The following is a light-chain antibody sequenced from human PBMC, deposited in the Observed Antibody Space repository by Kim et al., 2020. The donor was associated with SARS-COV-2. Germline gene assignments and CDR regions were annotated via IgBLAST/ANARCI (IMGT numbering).Light chain of an antibody. CDR1: SIGSKS. CDR2: YDV. Sequence: PGETAMIACGANSIGSKSVHWYQQKPGQAPVLVIYYDVDRPSGIPERFSGSNSGKTATLTISGVEAGDEADYYCQVWDRVSDHVVFGGGTQLTVL. J-gene: IGLJ2*01. CDR3: QVWDRVSDHVV. V-gene: IGLV3-21*04.